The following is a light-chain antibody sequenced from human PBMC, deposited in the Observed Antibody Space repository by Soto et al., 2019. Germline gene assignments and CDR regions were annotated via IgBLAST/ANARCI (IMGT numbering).Light chain of an antibody. CDR1: QSISSY. J-gene: IGKJ1*01. V-gene: IGKV1-39*01. CDR3: QQSYSTPKT. CDR2: AAS. Sequence: DIQITQSQSSLSASVGDRVTITCRASQSISSYLNWYQQKPGKAPKLLIYAASILQSGVPSRFSGSGSGTDFTLTISSLQPEDFATYYCQQSYSTPKTFGQGTKVDIK.